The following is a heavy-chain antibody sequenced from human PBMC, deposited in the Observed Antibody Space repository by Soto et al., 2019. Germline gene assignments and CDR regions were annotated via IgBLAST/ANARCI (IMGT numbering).Heavy chain of an antibody. CDR3: ARGSGIAAAGTWKYGMDV. J-gene: IGHJ6*02. V-gene: IGHV1-2*04. D-gene: IGHD6-13*01. Sequence: GASVKVSCKASGGTFSSYAISWVRQAPGQGLEWMGWINPNSGGTNYEQKFQGWVTMTRDTSISTAYMELSRLRSDDTAVYYCARGSGIAAAGTWKYGMDVWGQGTTVTVSS. CDR2: INPNSGGT. CDR1: GGTFSSYA.